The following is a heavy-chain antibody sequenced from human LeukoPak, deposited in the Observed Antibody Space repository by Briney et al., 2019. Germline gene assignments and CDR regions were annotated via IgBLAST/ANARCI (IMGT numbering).Heavy chain of an antibody. CDR1: GYTFTSYG. CDR2: ISAYNGNT. V-gene: IGHV1-18*01. Sequence: ASVKVSCKASGYTFTSYGISWARQAPGQGLEWMGWISAYNGNTNYAQKLQGRVTMTTDTSTSTAYMELRSLRSDDTAVYYCARGGERITIFGVVITHNDYWGQDTLVTVSS. D-gene: IGHD3-3*01. CDR3: ARGGERITIFGVVITHNDY. J-gene: IGHJ4*02.